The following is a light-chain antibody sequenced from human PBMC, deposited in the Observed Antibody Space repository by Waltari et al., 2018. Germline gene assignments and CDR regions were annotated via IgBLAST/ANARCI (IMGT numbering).Light chain of an antibody. CDR2: LNSDGTH. V-gene: IGLV4-69*01. CDR3: QTWGTDFHT. Sequence: QVVLTQSPSASASLGASVKLTCTLSSGHSNNAIAWHQQQPEKGPRYLMRLNSDGTHNKGDGIPDRFSGSSSGAERYLTIPSLQSEDEADYYCQTWGTDFHTFGGGTRLTVL. J-gene: IGLJ2*01. CDR1: SGHSNNA.